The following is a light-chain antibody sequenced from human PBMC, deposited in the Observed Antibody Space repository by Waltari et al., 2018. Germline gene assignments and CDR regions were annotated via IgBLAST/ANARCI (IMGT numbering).Light chain of an antibody. J-gene: IGKJ5*01. CDR3: QQSYSTPIT. CDR2: AAS. CDR1: QGIISF. Sequence: DIQMTQSPSSLSASVGDRVTITCRASQGIISFLNWYQQKPGKAPKLLIYAASSLQSGVPSRFSGSGSGTDFTLTISSLLPEDFATYYCQQSYSTPITFGQGTRLEIK. V-gene: IGKV1-39*01.